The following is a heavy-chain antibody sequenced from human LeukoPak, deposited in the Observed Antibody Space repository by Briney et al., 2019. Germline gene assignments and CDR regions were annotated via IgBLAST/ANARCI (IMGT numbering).Heavy chain of an antibody. J-gene: IGHJ4*02. V-gene: IGHV4-34*01. Sequence: SETLSLICAVYGGSFSGYYWSWIRQPPGKGLEWIGEINHSGSTNYNPSLKSRVTISVDTSKNQFSLKLSSVTAADTAVYYCARGEYSGYYDYWGQGTLVTVSS. CDR3: ARGEYSGYYDY. CDR1: GGSFSGYY. D-gene: IGHD5-12*01. CDR2: INHSGST.